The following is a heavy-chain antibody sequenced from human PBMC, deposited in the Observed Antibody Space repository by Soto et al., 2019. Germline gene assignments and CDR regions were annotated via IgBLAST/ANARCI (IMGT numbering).Heavy chain of an antibody. J-gene: IGHJ5*02. CDR3: TRDASRDSSARGWFDP. D-gene: IGHD6-13*01. CDR2: ISSTSAYI. V-gene: IGHV3-21*05. Sequence: EVQLVESGGGLVKPGGSLRLSCAASGFTFRSFTMNWVRQAPGKGLEWVSNISSTSAYIYYTDALRGRFTISRDNANNSLHLQMNSLRAEDTAVYYCTRDASRDSSARGWFDPWGPGTLVTVSS. CDR1: GFTFRSFT.